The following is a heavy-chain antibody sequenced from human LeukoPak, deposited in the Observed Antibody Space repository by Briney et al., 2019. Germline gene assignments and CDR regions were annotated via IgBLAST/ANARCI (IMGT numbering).Heavy chain of an antibody. Sequence: GGSLRLSCAASGFTFNKYNMHWVRQAPGKGLEGVAFISNDGGNEYYSDSMKGRFTISRDNSKNTLYLQMNSLRAEDTAVYYCASLSLYYYDSRNSTIDYWGQGTLVTVSS. V-gene: IGHV3-30*14. CDR2: ISNDGGNE. D-gene: IGHD3-22*01. J-gene: IGHJ4*02. CDR1: GFTFNKYN. CDR3: ASLSLYYYDSRNSTIDY.